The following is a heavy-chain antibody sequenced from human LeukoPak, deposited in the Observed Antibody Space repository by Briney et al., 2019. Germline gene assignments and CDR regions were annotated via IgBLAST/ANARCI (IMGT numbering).Heavy chain of an antibody. D-gene: IGHD5-24*01. CDR2: IIPIFGTA. V-gene: IGHV1-69*06. J-gene: IGHJ5*02. CDR3: AGGGRQLRYKYNWFDP. Sequence: ASVKVSCKASGGTFSSYAISWVRQAPGQGLEWMGGIIPIFGTANYAQKFQGRVTITADKSTSTAYMELSSLRSEDTAVYYCAGGGRQLRYKYNWFDPWGQGTLVTVSS. CDR1: GGTFSSYA.